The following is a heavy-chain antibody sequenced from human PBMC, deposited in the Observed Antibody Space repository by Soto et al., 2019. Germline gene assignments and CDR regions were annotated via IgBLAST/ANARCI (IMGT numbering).Heavy chain of an antibody. CDR2: ISYDGSNK. Sequence: QVQLVESGGGVVQPGRSLRLSCAAPGFTFSRYGMHWVRQAPGKGLEWVAVISYDGSNKYYADSVKGRFTISRDNSKNTLYLQMNSLRAEDTAVYYCAKDLNSGYELRYYGMDVW. V-gene: IGHV3-30*18. J-gene: IGHJ6*01. CDR3: AKDLNSGYELRYYGMDV. D-gene: IGHD5-12*01. CDR1: GFTFSRYG.